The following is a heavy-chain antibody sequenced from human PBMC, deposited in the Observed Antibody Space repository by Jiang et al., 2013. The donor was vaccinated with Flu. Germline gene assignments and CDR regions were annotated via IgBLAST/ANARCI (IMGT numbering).Heavy chain of an antibody. CDR2: LYSGGTT. Sequence: VQLVESGGGLIQPGGSLRLSCAASGFTVSSNYMSWIRQAPGKGPEWVSSLYSGGTTYYADSVKGRFAISRDSSKNTVYLQMNSLRAEDTAVYYCVRSLTSVTIFHYWGQGTLVTVSS. D-gene: IGHD4-17*01. V-gene: IGHV3-53*01. CDR1: GFTVSSNY. J-gene: IGHJ4*02. CDR3: VRSLTSVTIFHY.